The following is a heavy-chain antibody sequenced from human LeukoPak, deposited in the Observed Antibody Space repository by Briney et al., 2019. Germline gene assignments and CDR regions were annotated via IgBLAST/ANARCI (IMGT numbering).Heavy chain of an antibody. CDR1: EYTFTDYH. CDR3: ARRYSDSSEGFDY. J-gene: IGHJ4*02. V-gene: IGHV1-2*02. Sequence: ASVKVSCKASEYTFTDYHMHWVRQAPGQGLEWKGWINPNSGGTNYAQEFQGRVTMTRDTSISTAYMELSGLRSDDTAVYYCARRYSDSSEGFDYWGQGTLVTVSS. D-gene: IGHD6-6*01. CDR2: INPNSGGT.